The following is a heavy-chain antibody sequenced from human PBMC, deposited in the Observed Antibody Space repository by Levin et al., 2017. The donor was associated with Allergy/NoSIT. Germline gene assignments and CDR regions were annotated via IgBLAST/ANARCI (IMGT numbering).Heavy chain of an antibody. V-gene: IGHV3-9*01. CDR3: AKVGDYGDTGGFDY. CDR1: GFTFDDYA. J-gene: IGHJ4*02. D-gene: IGHD4-17*01. Sequence: SLKISCAASGFTFDDYAMHWVRQAPGKGLEWVSGISWNSGSIGYADSVKGRFTNSRDNAKNSLYLQMNSLRAEDTALYYCAKVGDYGDTGGFDYWGQGTLVTVSS. CDR2: ISWNSGSI.